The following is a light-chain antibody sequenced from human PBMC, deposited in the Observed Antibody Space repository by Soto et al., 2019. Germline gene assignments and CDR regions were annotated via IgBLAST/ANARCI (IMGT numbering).Light chain of an antibody. V-gene: IGLV2-14*01. J-gene: IGLJ1*01. CDR1: SSDVGGYNF. Sequence: QSALTQPASVSGSPGQSITISCTGTSSDVGGYNFVSWYQQYPGKAPKLMIYDVSNRPSGVSNRFSGSKSCNTASLTVSGLQAEDEADYYCCSYRSSSTLVFGPGTKLTVL. CDR2: DVS. CDR3: CSYRSSSTLV.